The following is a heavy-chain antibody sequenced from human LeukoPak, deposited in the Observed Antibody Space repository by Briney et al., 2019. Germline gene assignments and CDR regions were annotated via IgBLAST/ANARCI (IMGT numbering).Heavy chain of an antibody. Sequence: ETLSLTCAVYGGSFSGYYWSWIRQPPGKGLEWVANINEDGRHKNYLDSVKGRFTISRDNTKNSVYLQMNSLRAEDTAVYYCARDPPHRFTMIEKDSWGQGILVTVSS. CDR2: INEDGRHK. J-gene: IGHJ4*02. CDR1: GGSFSGYY. V-gene: IGHV3-7*01. CDR3: ARDPPHRFTMIEKDS. D-gene: IGHD3-22*01.